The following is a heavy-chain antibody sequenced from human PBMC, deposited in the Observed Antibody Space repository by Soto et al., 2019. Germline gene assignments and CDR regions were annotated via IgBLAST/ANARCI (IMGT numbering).Heavy chain of an antibody. CDR3: ARTGYGDHFDY. V-gene: IGHV4-59*01. CDR2: THDSGII. CDR1: GGSMSHYH. Sequence: QVQLQESGPGLVKPSETLSLTCTVSGGSMSHYHWCWIRQSPGKGLEFIGYTHDSGIINYNPSLMGRVAISLDTSKNQFSLKLTSVTAADTALYYCARTGYGDHFDYWGRGTLVTVSS. D-gene: IGHD5-18*01. J-gene: IGHJ4*02.